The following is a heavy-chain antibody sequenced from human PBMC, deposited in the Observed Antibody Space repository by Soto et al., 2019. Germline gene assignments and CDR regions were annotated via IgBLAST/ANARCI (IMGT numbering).Heavy chain of an antibody. Sequence: SETLSLTCTVSGYSISSGFYWGWIRQPPGKGLEWIGSGYHRGTSYYNPPLQSRVSISMDSSKNQFSLRLASVTAADTAVYYCARGNGYYDTSGDFNSWGQGALVTVSS. CDR1: GYSISSGFY. CDR3: ARGNGYYDTSGDFNS. J-gene: IGHJ4*02. CDR2: GYHRGTS. D-gene: IGHD3-22*01. V-gene: IGHV4-38-2*02.